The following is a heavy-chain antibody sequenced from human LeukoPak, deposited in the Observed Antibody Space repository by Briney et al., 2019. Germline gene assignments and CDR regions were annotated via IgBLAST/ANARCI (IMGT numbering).Heavy chain of an antibody. CDR2: IYYSGST. D-gene: IGHD5-18*01. CDR3: ARLRSYGTSYYYYYYGMDV. J-gene: IGHJ6*02. Sequence: PSETLSLTCTVSGGSISSCYWSWIRQPPGKGLEWIGYIYYSGSTNYNPSLKSRVTISVDTSKNQFSLKLSSVTAADTAVYYCARLRSYGTSYYYYYYGMDVWGQGTTVTVSS. V-gene: IGHV4-59*08. CDR1: GGSISSCY.